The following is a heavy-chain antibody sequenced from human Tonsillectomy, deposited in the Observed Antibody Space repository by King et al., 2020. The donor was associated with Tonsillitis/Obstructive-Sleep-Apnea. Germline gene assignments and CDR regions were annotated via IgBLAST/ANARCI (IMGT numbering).Heavy chain of an antibody. J-gene: IGHJ6*02. CDR3: ARDRGESMEQLVTSYYYGMDV. CDR1: GGSISSGGYY. Sequence: QLQESGPGLVKPSQTLSLTCTVSGGSISSGGYYWSWIRQHPGKGLEWIGYIYYSGSTYYNPSLKSRVTISVDTSKNQFSLKLSSVTAADTAVDYCARDRGESMEQLVTSYYYGMDVWGQGTTVTVSS. D-gene: IGHD6-13*01. V-gene: IGHV4-31*03. CDR2: IYYSGST.